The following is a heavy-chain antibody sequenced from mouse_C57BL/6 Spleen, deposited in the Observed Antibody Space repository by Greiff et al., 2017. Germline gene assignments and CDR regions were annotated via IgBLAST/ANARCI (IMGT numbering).Heavy chain of an antibody. Sequence: QVQLQQSGPELVKPGASVKISCKASGYAFSSSWMNWVKQRPGKGLEWIGRIYPGDGDTNYNGKFKGKATLTADKSSSTAYMQLSSLTSEDSAVYFCAREGVYYDYSYYFDYWGQGTTLTVSS. CDR1: GYAFSSSW. CDR3: AREGVYYDYSYYFDY. D-gene: IGHD2-4*01. CDR2: IYPGDGDT. V-gene: IGHV1-82*01. J-gene: IGHJ2*01.